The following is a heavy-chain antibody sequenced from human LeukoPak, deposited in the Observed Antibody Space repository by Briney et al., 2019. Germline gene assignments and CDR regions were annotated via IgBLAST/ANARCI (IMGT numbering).Heavy chain of an antibody. CDR1: GFTFSSYS. CDR2: ISSSSYI. Sequence: GGSLRLSCAASGFTFSSYSMNWGRQAPGKGLEWVSSISSSSYIYYADSVKGRFPISRDNAKNSLYLSMNSLRAEDTAVYYCARTGHSSGSTKVDYWGQGTLVTVSS. D-gene: IGHD3-10*01. CDR3: ARTGHSSGSTKVDY. J-gene: IGHJ4*02. V-gene: IGHV3-21*01.